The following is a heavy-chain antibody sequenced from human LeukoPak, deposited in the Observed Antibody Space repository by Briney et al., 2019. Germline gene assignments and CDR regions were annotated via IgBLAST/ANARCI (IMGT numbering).Heavy chain of an antibody. CDR1: GFTFDDYA. Sequence: GGSLRLSCAASGFTFDDYAMHWVRQAPGKGLEWVSGISWNSGSIGYADSVKGRFTISRDNAKNSLYLQMNSLRAEDTALYYCAKDTGSAAGYNWFDPWGQGTLVTVSS. V-gene: IGHV3-9*01. J-gene: IGHJ5*02. D-gene: IGHD6-13*01. CDR2: ISWNSGSI. CDR3: AKDTGSAAGYNWFDP.